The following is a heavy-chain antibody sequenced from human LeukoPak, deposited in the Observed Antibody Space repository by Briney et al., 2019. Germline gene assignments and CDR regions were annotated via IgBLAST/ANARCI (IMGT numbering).Heavy chain of an antibody. V-gene: IGHV1-2*02. Sequence: VASVNVSCKASGYTFTAYYMHWVRQAPGQGLEWMGWIDPRSGGSKYAQKFQGRVTMTGDTSISTAYMEVIGLRSDDTAVYYCTRETNGGALGYWGQGTLVTVSS. CDR2: IDPRSGGS. CDR1: GYTFTAYY. CDR3: TRETNGGALGY. J-gene: IGHJ4*02. D-gene: IGHD4-23*01.